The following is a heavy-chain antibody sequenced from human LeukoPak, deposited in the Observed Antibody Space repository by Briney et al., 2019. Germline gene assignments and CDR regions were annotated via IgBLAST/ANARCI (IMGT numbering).Heavy chain of an antibody. CDR2: INPNSGGT. V-gene: IGHV1-2*02. CDR3: AFSIVGATLGFDY. CDR1: GYTFTGYY. D-gene: IGHD1-26*01. Sequence: GASVKVSCKASGYTFTGYYMHWVRQAPGQGLEWMGWINPNSGGTNYAQKFQGRVTMTRDTSTSTAYMELSRLRSDDTAVYYCAFSIVGATLGFDYWGQGTLVTVSS. J-gene: IGHJ4*02.